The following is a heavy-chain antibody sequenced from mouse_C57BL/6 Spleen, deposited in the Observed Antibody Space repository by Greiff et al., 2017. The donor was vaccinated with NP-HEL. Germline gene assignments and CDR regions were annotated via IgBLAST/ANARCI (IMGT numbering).Heavy chain of an antibody. CDR3: ARSGDYGSRYYAMDY. D-gene: IGHD1-1*01. CDR1: GYAFSSSW. CDR2: IYPGDGDT. V-gene: IGHV1-82*01. Sequence: VQLQQSGPELVKPGASVKISSKASGYAFSSSWMNWVKQRPGKGLEWIGRIYPGDGDTNYNGKFKGKATLTADKSSSTAYMQLSSLTSEDSAVYFCARSGDYGSRYYAMDYWGQGTSVTVSS. J-gene: IGHJ4*01.